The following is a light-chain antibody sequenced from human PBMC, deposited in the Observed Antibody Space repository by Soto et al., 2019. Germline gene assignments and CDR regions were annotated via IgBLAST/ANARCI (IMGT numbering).Light chain of an antibody. CDR3: QQYGSSPLP. J-gene: IGKJ1*01. CDR2: GAS. V-gene: IGKV3-20*01. CDR1: QRVSSY. Sequence: VMTQSPVTLSVSPGDTATLSCRASQRVSSYLAWYQQKPGQAPRLLIYGASSRATGIPDRFSGSGSGTDFTLTISRLEPEDFAVYYCQQYGSSPLPFGQGTKVDI.